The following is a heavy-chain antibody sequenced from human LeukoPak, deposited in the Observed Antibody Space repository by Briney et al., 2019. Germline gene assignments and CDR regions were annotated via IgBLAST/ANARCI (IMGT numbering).Heavy chain of an antibody. V-gene: IGHV1-69*05. CDR3: VRALYDGSGYYHYFFDY. Sequence: SVKVSCKASGGTFSSYAISWVRQAPGQGLEWIGGIIPIFGTANYAQKFQGRVTITTDESTSTAYMELSSLRSEDTAVYYCVRALYDGSGYYHYFFDYWGQGTLVSVSS. D-gene: IGHD3-22*01. CDR1: GGTFSSYA. CDR2: IIPIFGTA. J-gene: IGHJ4*02.